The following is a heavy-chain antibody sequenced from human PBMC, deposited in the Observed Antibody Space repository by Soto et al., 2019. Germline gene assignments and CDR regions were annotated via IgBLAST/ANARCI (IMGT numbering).Heavy chain of an antibody. CDR1: GASISNYY. V-gene: IGHV4-4*07. D-gene: IGHD1-1*01. J-gene: IGHJ4*02. CDR2: IYASGTT. Sequence: QVRLQESGPGLVKPSETLSLTCTVSGASISNYYWSWIRQPAGKGLECLGRIYASGTTTYNPSLRSRVTMSVDTSKNQFSLNLNSVTAADTAVYYCARASRSELGTVEYWGQGTLVTVSS. CDR3: ARASRSELGTVEY.